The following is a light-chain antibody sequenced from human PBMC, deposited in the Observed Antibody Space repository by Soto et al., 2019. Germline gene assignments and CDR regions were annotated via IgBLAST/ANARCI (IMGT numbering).Light chain of an antibody. CDR3: SSFTSINSVV. CDR2: EVS. J-gene: IGLJ2*01. V-gene: IGLV2-14*01. Sequence: QSALTQPASVSGSPGQSITISCTGTSSDVGSYNYVSWYQQHPGKAPKLMIYEVSNRPSGVSNRFSGFKSGNTASLIISGLRAEDEADYYCSSFTSINSVVFGGGPKLTVL. CDR1: SSDVGSYNY.